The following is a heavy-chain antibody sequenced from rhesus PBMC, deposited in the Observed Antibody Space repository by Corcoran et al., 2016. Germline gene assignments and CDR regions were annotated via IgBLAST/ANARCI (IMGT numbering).Heavy chain of an antibody. CDR2: LSGSGGST. V-gene: IGHV4-173*01. J-gene: IGHJ4*01. CDR3: ARDGQYCTGSGCYLYFDY. Sequence: QLQLQESGPGLVKPSETLSLTCAVSGGSISSNYWSWIRQPPGKGLEWIGRLSGSGGSTDYNPSLKSRVTMSTDTSKNPFALKLSSVTAADTAVYYCARDGQYCTGSGCYLYFDYWGQGVLVTVSS. CDR1: GGSISSNY. D-gene: IGHD2-21*01.